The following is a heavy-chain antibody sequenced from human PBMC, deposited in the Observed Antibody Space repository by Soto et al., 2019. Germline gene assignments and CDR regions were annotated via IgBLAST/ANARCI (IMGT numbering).Heavy chain of an antibody. D-gene: IGHD3-16*02. CDR1: GYTFTSYY. CDR2: INRSGGST. J-gene: IGHJ4*02. CDR3: ARGYDYLWGSFRYYFDY. V-gene: IGHV1-46*03. Sequence: VASVKVSCKASGYTFTSYYMHWVRQAPGQGLEWMGIINRSGGSTSYAQKFQGRVTMTRDTSTSTVYMELSNLRSEDTAVYYCARGYDYLWGSFRYYFDYWGQGTLVTVSS.